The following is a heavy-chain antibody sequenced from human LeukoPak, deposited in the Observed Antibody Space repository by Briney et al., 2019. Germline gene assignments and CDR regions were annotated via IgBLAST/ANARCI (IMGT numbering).Heavy chain of an antibody. CDR3: ARGRPVPGGAFDI. V-gene: IGHV4-34*01. Sequence: SETLSLTCAVYGGSFSGYYWSWIRQPPGKGLEWIGEINHSGSTNYNPSLKSRATISVDTSKNQFSLKLSSVTAADTAVYYCARGRPVPGGAFDIWGQGTMVTVSS. D-gene: IGHD1-26*01. CDR1: GGSFSGYY. J-gene: IGHJ3*02. CDR2: INHSGST.